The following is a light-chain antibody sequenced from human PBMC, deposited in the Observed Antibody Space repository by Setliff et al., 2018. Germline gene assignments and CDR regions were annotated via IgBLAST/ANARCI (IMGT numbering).Light chain of an antibody. CDR2: DVS. V-gene: IGLV2-14*03. CDR1: SSDIGVYNY. J-gene: IGLJ1*01. CDR3: SSYAGTNNPYV. Sequence: QSVLTQAASVSGSPGQSITISCTGTSSDIGVYNYVSWYQQHPGKAPKLMIYDVSRRPSGVSNRFSGSKSGNTASLTISGLQPEDEADYYCSSYAGTNNPYVFGSGTKVTVL.